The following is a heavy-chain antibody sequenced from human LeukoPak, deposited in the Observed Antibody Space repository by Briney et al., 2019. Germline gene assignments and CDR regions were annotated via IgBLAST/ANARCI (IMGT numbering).Heavy chain of an antibody. CDR1: GYTFASYG. V-gene: IGHV1-18*01. D-gene: IGHD6-13*01. J-gene: IGHJ4*02. CDR2: ISAYNGDT. Sequence: ASVKVSCKASGYTFASYGISWVRQAPGQGLEWMGWISAYNGDTKCAQHLQGRVTLTTDTSTGTAYMELRSLTSDDTALYYCARDTARITTPGGPDYWGQGTLVTVSS. CDR3: ARDTARITTPGGPDY.